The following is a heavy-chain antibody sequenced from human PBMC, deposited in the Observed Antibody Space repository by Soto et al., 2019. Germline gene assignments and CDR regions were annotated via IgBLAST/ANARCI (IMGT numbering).Heavy chain of an antibody. J-gene: IGHJ6*03. CDR2: ISWNSGSI. CDR3: AKYKGSAYYYYYYLDV. Sequence: PGGSLRLSCAASGFTFDDYAMHWVRQAPGKGLEWVSGISWNSGSIGYADSVKGRFTISRDNAKNSLYLQMNSLRAEDTALYYCAKYKGSAYYYYYYLDVWGKGTKVPVSS. D-gene: IGHD2-15*01. V-gene: IGHV3-9*01. CDR1: GFTFDDYA.